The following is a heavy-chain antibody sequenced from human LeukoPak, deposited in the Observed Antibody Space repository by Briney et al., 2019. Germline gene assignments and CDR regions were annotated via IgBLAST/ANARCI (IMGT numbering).Heavy chain of an antibody. CDR2: IIPIFGTA. D-gene: IGHD3-16*01. Sequence: SVKVSCKASGGTFSSYAISWVRQAPGQGLEWMGGIIPIFGTANYAQKFQGRVTITADKSTSTAYMELRSLRSDDTAVYYCARVGGGNWFDPWGQGTLVTVSS. CDR3: ARVGGGNWFDP. J-gene: IGHJ5*02. CDR1: GGTFSSYA. V-gene: IGHV1-69*06.